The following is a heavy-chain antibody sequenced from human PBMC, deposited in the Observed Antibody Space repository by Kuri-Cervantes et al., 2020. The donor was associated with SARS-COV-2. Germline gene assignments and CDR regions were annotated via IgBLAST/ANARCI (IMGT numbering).Heavy chain of an antibody. CDR1: GGSFSGYY. Sequence: SETLSLTCAVYGGSFSGYYWCWIRQPHGKGLEWIGEINISGSNNSNTSLDLKRRVTISVDTSQNQFSLKLCSVTAADTAVYYCARGCELERRINYYYYVMDVWGQGTPVTVSS. V-gene: IGHV4-34*01. CDR2: INISGSN. CDR3: ARGCELERRINYYYYVMDV. D-gene: IGHD1-1*01. J-gene: IGHJ6*02.